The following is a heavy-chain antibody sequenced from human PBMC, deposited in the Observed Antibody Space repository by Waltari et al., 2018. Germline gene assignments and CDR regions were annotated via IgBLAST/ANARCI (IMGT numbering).Heavy chain of an antibody. CDR3: AKSRGFEY. CDR1: GFTFSRYW. CDR2: INYDGSQK. D-gene: IGHD2-2*01. V-gene: IGHV3-7*01. Sequence: EVRLVASGGGLVQPGGSLSLSCGASGFTFSRYWMSWVRQTPGKGLQWVANINYDGSQKYYVDSVKGRFTISRDNARNSVYLQMNSLRVEDTAVYYCAKSRGFEYWGQGALITVSS. J-gene: IGHJ4*02.